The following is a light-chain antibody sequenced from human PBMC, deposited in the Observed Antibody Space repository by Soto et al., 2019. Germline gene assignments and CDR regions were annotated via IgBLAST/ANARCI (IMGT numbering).Light chain of an antibody. CDR3: QQYNNWPQT. J-gene: IGKJ1*01. CDR2: GAS. Sequence: EFVLTQSPGTLSLSPGERATLSCRASQSIDTYLAWYQQKPGQAPRLLIYGASTRATGIPARFSGSGSGTEFTLTISSLQSEDFAVYYCQQYNNWPQTFGQGTKVDIK. V-gene: IGKV3-15*01. CDR1: QSIDTY.